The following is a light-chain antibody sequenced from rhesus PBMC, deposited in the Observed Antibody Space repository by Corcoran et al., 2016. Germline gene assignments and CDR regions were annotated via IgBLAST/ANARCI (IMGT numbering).Light chain of an antibody. CDR1: QSISIW. V-gene: IGKV1-22*01. J-gene: IGKJ2*01. CDR2: KAS. CDR3: LQYSISPYS. Sequence: DIQMTQSPSSLSASVGDTVTITCRASQSISIWLDWYHQKQEKAPKVLIYKASSLESGVPSRLSGSGSWTEFTLTNSSLQPEEFGNYFCLQYSISPYSFGQGTKVAIK.